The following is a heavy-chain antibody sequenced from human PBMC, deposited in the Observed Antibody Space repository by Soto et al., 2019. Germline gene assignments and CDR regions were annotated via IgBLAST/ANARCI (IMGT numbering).Heavy chain of an antibody. CDR3: AKGADYGGNSADH. Sequence: EVQLLESGGGLVQPGGSLRLSCEASGFTFSSCAMNWVRQAPGKGLEWVSGISAGGGRTYYADSVKGRLTISRDNSMNTLFLQMNSLRADDTATYYCAKGADYGGNSADHWGQGTLVTVSS. CDR1: GFTFSSCA. J-gene: IGHJ4*02. V-gene: IGHV3-23*01. CDR2: ISAGGGRT. D-gene: IGHD4-17*01.